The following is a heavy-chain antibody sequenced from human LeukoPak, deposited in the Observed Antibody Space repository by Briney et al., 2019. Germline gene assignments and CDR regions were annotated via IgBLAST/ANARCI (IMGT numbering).Heavy chain of an antibody. J-gene: IGHJ4*02. Sequence: GGSLRLSCAASGFTFSSYAMSWVRQAPGKGLEWVSAISGSGGSTYYADSVKGRFTISRDNSKNTLYLQMNSLRAEDTAVYYCATDIVVVPAAISYWGQGTLVTVSS. CDR1: GFTFSSYA. CDR3: ATDIVVVPAAISY. CDR2: ISGSGGST. V-gene: IGHV3-23*01. D-gene: IGHD2-2*01.